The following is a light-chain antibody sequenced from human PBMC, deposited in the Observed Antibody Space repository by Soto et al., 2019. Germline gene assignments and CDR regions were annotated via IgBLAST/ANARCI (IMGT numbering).Light chain of an antibody. Sequence: DIQMTQSPSSLSASVGDRVTITGRASEGIRNQLAWYQQKPGKAPKRLIYAASTLQSGVPSRFSGSGSGTEFTLTISSLQPEDFATYYCLQHDFYPRTFGQGTKVEI. CDR3: LQHDFYPRT. CDR1: EGIRNQ. J-gene: IGKJ1*01. CDR2: AAS. V-gene: IGKV1-17*01.